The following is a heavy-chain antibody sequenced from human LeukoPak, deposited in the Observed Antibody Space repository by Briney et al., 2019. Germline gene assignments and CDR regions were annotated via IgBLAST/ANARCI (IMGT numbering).Heavy chain of an antibody. CDR1: GGTFSSYA. J-gene: IGHJ3*01. CDR2: IIPIFGTA. CDR3: ARDIAARPDAFDV. Sequence: SVKVSCKASGGTFSSYAISWVRQAPGQGLEWMGGIIPIFGTANYAQKFQGRVTITTDESTSTAYMELSSLRSEDTAVYYCARDIAARPDAFDVWGQGTMVTVSS. D-gene: IGHD6-6*01. V-gene: IGHV1-69*05.